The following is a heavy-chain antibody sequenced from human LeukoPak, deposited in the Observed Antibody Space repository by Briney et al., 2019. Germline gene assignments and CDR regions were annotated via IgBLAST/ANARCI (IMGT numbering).Heavy chain of an antibody. CDR2: ISANNGET. CDR1: GYTFTNYG. J-gene: IGHJ4*02. Sequence: ASVKVSFKASGYTFTNYGISWVRQAPGQGLEWMALISANNGETRYAQNLQGRLTMTTDTSTSTAYMELRSLRPDDTAVYYCARVPPSAHQLLSSDYWGQGTQVTVSS. D-gene: IGHD2-2*01. CDR3: ARVPPSAHQLLSSDY. V-gene: IGHV1-18*04.